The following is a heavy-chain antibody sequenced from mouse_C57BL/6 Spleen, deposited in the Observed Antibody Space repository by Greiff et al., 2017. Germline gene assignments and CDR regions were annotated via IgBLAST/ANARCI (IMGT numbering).Heavy chain of an antibody. D-gene: IGHD1-1*01. CDR1: GYTFTSYW. Sequence: QVQLQQPGAELVKPGASVKLSCKASGYTFTSYWMHWVKQRPGQGLEWIGMIHPNSGSTNYNEKFKSKATLTVDKSSSTAYMQLSSLTSEDSAVYYCARPGISYAMDYWGQGTSVTVSS. CDR3: ARPGISYAMDY. V-gene: IGHV1-64*01. CDR2: IHPNSGST. J-gene: IGHJ4*01.